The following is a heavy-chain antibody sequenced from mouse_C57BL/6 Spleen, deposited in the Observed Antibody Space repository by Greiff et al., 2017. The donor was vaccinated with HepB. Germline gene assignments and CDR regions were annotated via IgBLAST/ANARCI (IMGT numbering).Heavy chain of an antibody. CDR3: TISYYYGSSPGYWYFDV. Sequence: VQLKESGAELVRPGASVKLSCTASGFNIKDDYMHWVKQRPEQGLEWIGWIDPENGDTEYASKFQGKATITADTSSNTAYLQLSSLTSEDTAVYYCTISYYYGSSPGYWYFDVWGTGTTVTVSS. V-gene: IGHV14-4*01. J-gene: IGHJ1*03. CDR1: GFNIKDDY. D-gene: IGHD1-1*01. CDR2: IDPENGDT.